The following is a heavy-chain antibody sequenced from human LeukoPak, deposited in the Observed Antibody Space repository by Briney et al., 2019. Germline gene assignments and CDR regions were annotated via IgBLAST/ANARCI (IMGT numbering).Heavy chain of an antibody. J-gene: IGHJ4*02. D-gene: IGHD6-19*01. V-gene: IGHV4-59*01. CDR3: AKEVPYSSGWSGFDY. CDR1: GGSISSYY. Sequence: PSETLSLTCTVSGGSISSYYWSWIRQPPGKGLEWIGYIYYSGSTKYKPSLKSRVTISVDTSKNQFSLKLSSVTAADTAVYYCAKEVPYSSGWSGFDYWGQGTLVTVSS. CDR2: IYYSGST.